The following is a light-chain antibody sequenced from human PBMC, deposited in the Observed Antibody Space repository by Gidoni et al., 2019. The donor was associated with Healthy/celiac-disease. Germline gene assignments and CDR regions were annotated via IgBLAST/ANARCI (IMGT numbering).Light chain of an antibody. V-gene: IGLV2-14*03. CDR3: SSYTSSSTLEV. CDR1: SSDVGGYNY. CDR2: DVS. J-gene: IGLJ1*01. Sequence: QSALTQHASVSGSPGQPITISCTGTSSDVGGYNYVSWYQQHPGKAPKLMIYDVSNRPSGVSNRFSGSKSGNTASLTISGLQAEDEADYYCSSYTSSSTLEVFGTGTKVTVL.